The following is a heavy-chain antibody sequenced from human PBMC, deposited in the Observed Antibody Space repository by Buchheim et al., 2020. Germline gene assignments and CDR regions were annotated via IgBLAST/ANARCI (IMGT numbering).Heavy chain of an antibody. J-gene: IGHJ4*02. V-gene: IGHV5-51*01. CDR3: ARPTSRSLTTPDY. Sequence: EVQLVQSGAEVKKPGESLKISCKGSGYSFTSYWIGWGRQMPGKGLEWMGIIYHGDSDTRNSPSFQGKVTISADKSFSNAYPQWSSLKASDTAMYYCARPTSRSLTTPDYWGQGTL. CDR2: IYHGDSDT. CDR1: GYSFTSYW. D-gene: IGHD3-9*01.